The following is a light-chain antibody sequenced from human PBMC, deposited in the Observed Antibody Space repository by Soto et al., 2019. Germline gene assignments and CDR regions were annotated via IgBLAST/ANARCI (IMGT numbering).Light chain of an antibody. Sequence: QLVLTQSPSASASLGASVKLTCTLSSGHSSYAIAWHQQQPEKGPRYLMKLNTDGSHSKGDGIPGRFSGSSSGAERYLTIPSLKEEDEADYYCKNWGTGPGVFGGGTKLTVL. CDR2: LNTDGSH. J-gene: IGLJ3*02. V-gene: IGLV4-69*01. CDR3: KNWGTGPGV. CDR1: SGHSSYA.